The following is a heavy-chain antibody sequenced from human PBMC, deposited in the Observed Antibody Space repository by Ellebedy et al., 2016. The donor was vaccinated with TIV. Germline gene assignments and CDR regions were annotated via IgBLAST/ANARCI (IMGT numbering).Heavy chain of an antibody. V-gene: IGHV3-23*01. J-gene: IGHJ4*02. CDR3: ARWPSGDAPLDY. CDR2: IGTSGDT. D-gene: IGHD4-17*01. Sequence: GESLKISCTTYGVSFSSYAMNWVRQAPGRGLEWVSTIGTSGDTYYIDSVKGRFTISRDNSKNTLYLQMNSLRVEDTAVYYCARWPSGDAPLDYWGQGTLVTVSS. CDR1: GVSFSSYA.